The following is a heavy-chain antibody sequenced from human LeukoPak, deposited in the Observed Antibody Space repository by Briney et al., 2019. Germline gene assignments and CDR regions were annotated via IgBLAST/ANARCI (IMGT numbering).Heavy chain of an antibody. CDR1: GGSISSYY. Sequence: SETLSLTCTVSGGSISSYYWSWIRQPPGKGLEWIGYIYYSGSTNYNPSLKSRVTISVDTSKNQFSLKLSSVTAADTAVYYCAAIYGYIDYWGQGTLVTVSS. J-gene: IGHJ4*02. CDR3: AAIYGYIDY. D-gene: IGHD3-10*01. CDR2: IYYSGST. V-gene: IGHV4-59*01.